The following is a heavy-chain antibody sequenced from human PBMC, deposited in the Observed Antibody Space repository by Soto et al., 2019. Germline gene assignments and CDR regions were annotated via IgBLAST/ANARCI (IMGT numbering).Heavy chain of an antibody. J-gene: IGHJ4*02. CDR3: ARVRIAEYYFDY. D-gene: IGHD6-13*01. CDR2: IWYDGSNK. V-gene: IGHV3-33*01. Sequence: GGSLRLSCAASGFTFSSYGMHWVRQAPGKGLEWVAVIWYDGSNKYYADSVKGRFTISRDNSKNTLYLQMNSLRAEDTAVYYCARVRIAEYYFDYWGQGTLVTVSS. CDR1: GFTFSSYG.